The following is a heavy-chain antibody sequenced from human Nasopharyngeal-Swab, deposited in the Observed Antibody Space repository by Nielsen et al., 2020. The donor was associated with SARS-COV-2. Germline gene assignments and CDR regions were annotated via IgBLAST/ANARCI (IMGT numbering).Heavy chain of an antibody. CDR3: ARASRGTSTRTFDY. D-gene: IGHD1-1*01. CDR1: GFTFSSYS. Sequence: GEPLKISCAASGFTFSSYSMNWVRQAPGKGLEWVSSISSSSSYIYYADSVKGRFTISRDNAKNSLYLQMNSLRAEDTAVYYCARASRGTSTRTFDYWGQGTLVTVSS. CDR2: ISSSSSYI. V-gene: IGHV3-21*01. J-gene: IGHJ4*02.